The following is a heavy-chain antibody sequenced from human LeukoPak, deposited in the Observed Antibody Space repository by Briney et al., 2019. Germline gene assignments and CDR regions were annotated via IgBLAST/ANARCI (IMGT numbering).Heavy chain of an antibody. CDR3: ARGGDIVVVPAAPHYYGMDV. J-gene: IGHJ6*04. V-gene: IGHV4-30-4*01. Sequence: PSQTLSLTCTVSGRSMSSGDYCWSWIRQPPGKGLGWIGYIYYSGSTYYNPSLKSRVTISVDTSKNQFSLKLSPVTAADTAVYYCARGGDIVVVPAAPHYYGMDVWGKGTTVTVSS. CDR2: IYYSGST. D-gene: IGHD2-2*01. CDR1: GRSMSSGDYC.